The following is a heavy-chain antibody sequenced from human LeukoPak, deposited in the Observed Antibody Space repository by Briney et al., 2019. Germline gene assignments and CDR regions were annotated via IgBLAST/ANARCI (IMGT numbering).Heavy chain of an antibody. D-gene: IGHD6-6*01. Sequence: SETLSLTCTVSGGSISSSSYYWGWIRQPPGKGLERIGSIYYSGSTYYNPSLKSRVTISVDTSKNQFSLKLSSVTAADTAVYYCARVDSSSSRKWSPRFDYWGQGTLVTVSS. V-gene: IGHV4-39*07. J-gene: IGHJ4*02. CDR1: GGSISSSSYY. CDR3: ARVDSSSSRKWSPRFDY. CDR2: IYYSGST.